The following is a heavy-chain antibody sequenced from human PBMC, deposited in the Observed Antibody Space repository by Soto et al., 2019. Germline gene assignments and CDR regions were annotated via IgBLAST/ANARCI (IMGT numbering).Heavy chain of an antibody. CDR1: GGTFSSYA. J-gene: IGHJ6*02. Sequence: SVKVSCKASGGTFSSYAISWVRQAPGQGLEWMGGIIPIFGTANYAQKFQGRVTITADKSTSTAYRELSSLRSEDTAVYYCARAGIAAAGTHYYYYGMDVWGQGTTVTVSS. CDR2: IIPIFGTA. D-gene: IGHD6-13*01. CDR3: ARAGIAAAGTHYYYYGMDV. V-gene: IGHV1-69*06.